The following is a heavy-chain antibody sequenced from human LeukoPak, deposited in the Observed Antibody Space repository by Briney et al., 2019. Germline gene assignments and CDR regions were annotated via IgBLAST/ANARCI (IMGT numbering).Heavy chain of an antibody. D-gene: IGHD3-22*01. CDR2: INPNSGGT. Sequence: ASVKVSCKASGYTFTDYYMHWVRQAPGQGLEWMGWINPNSGGTNYAQKFQGRVTMTRDTSISTAYMELSRLRSDDTAVYYCARVYLGVYYYGSSGYSHLDSWGQGTLVTVSS. J-gene: IGHJ4*02. V-gene: IGHV1-2*02. CDR3: ARVYLGVYYYGSSGYSHLDS. CDR1: GYTFTDYY.